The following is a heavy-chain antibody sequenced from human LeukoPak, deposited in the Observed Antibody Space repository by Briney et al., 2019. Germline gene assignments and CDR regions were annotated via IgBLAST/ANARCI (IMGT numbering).Heavy chain of an antibody. D-gene: IGHD6-6*01. Sequence: GGTLRLSCAPSLFTPSRYAMSWVRPAPGKGLEWVSAISGSVGSTYYTDSLTGRVTPSRDNSKNTLYLQMNSLRAEDTAVYYCANIGLQLAPIDYWGQGTLVTVSS. CDR1: LFTPSRYA. CDR2: ISGSVGST. V-gene: IGHV3-23*01. CDR3: ANIGLQLAPIDY. J-gene: IGHJ4*02.